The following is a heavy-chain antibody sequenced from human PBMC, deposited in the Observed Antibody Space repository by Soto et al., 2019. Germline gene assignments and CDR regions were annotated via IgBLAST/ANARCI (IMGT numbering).Heavy chain of an antibody. CDR2: IKQEGSQK. V-gene: IGHV3-7*03. CDR1: GFTFSNYW. D-gene: IGHD6-13*01. Sequence: PGGSLRLSCAPSGFTFSNYWMTWVRRAPGKGLEGGAKIKQEGSQKYYVDSVKGRFTISRDNAKDSLSLQINSLGAHDTAFYYCARIGYSSSSLDFWGQGTLVTVSS. J-gene: IGHJ4*02. CDR3: ARIGYSSSSLDF.